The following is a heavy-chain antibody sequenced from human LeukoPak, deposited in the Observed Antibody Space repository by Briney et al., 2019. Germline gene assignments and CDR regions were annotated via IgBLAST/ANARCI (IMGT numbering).Heavy chain of an antibody. V-gene: IGHV3-74*01. CDR2: INTDGSFT. CDR3: ARANPGMAFDY. J-gene: IGHJ4*02. D-gene: IGHD6-13*01. CDR1: EFTFSTYW. Sequence: GGSLRLSCAASEFTFSTYWMYWVRQAPRKGLVCVSHINTDGSFTSYADSVKGRFTISRDNAKNTLYLQMNSLRAEDTAVYYCARANPGMAFDYWAREPWSPSPQ.